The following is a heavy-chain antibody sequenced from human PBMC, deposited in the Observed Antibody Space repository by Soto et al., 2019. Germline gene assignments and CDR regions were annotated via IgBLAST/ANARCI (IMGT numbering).Heavy chain of an antibody. J-gene: IGHJ5*02. Sequence: SETLSLTSTVSGGSISSYYWSWIRQPAGKGLEWIGYIFYTGSTNYNPSLRRRVTISVEPSKSQLSLKLSSVTVADTAVYYFVRETGVQYPLDPGGQGTLVTSPQ. CDR1: GGSISSYY. D-gene: IGHD1-1*01. CDR3: VRETGVQYPLDP. V-gene: IGHV4-59*01. CDR2: IFYTGST.